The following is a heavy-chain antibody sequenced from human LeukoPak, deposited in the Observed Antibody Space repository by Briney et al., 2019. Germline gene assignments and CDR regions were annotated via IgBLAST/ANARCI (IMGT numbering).Heavy chain of an antibody. CDR1: GFTFSSYD. CDR3: VRQKKSHGNFDY. V-gene: IGHV3-13*01. D-gene: IGHD1-26*01. Sequence: PGGSLRLSCAASGFTFSSYDMHWVRQATGKGLEWVSAIGTAGDTYYPGSVKGRFTISRENAKNSLYLQMNSLRAGDTAVYYCVRQKKSHGNFDYWGQGTLVTVSS. CDR2: IGTAGDT. J-gene: IGHJ4*02.